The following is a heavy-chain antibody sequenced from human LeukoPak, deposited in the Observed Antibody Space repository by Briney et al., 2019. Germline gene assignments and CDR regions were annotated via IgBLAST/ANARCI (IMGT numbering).Heavy chain of an antibody. D-gene: IGHD3-10*01. CDR3: ARGGYYGSGSDDAFHI. J-gene: IGHJ3*02. Sequence: SETLSLTCTVSGGSISSYYWSCIRQPPGNGLEWIGSIYYSGSTNYNPSLKSRVTISIDTSKNQFSLKLSSVTAADTAVYYCARGGYYGSGSDDAFHIWGQGTMVTVSS. CDR1: GGSISSYY. CDR2: IYYSGST. V-gene: IGHV4-59*01.